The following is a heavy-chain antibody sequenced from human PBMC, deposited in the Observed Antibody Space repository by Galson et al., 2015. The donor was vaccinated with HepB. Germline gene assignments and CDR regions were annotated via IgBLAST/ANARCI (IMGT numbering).Heavy chain of an antibody. J-gene: IGHJ6*03. V-gene: IGHV1-8*01. CDR1: GYTFTSYD. CDR3: AREDYDFWSGYYPYYYYYMDV. CDR2: MNPNSGNT. Sequence: SVKVSCKASGYTFTSYDINWVRQATGQGLEWMGWMNPNSGNTGYAQKFQGRVTMTRNTSISTAYMELSSLRSEDTAVYYCAREDYDFWSGYYPYYYYYMDVWGKGTTVTVSS. D-gene: IGHD3-3*01.